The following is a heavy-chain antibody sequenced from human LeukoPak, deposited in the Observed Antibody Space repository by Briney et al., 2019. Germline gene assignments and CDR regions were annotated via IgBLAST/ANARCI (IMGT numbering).Heavy chain of an antibody. CDR1: GGSINTGSYY. CDR3: ARRPGYSSSWYHVVAWFDP. CDR2: IYYSGST. J-gene: IGHJ5*02. D-gene: IGHD6-13*01. V-gene: IGHV4-39*07. Sequence: SETLSLTCTVSGGSINTGSYYWGWIRQPPGKGLEWIGSIYYSGSTYYNPSLKSRVTISVDTSKNQFSLKLSSVTAADTAVYYCARRPGYSSSWYHVVAWFDPWGQGTLVTVSS.